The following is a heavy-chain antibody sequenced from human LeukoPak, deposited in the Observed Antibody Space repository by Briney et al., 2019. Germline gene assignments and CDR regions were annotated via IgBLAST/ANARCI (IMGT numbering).Heavy chain of an antibody. V-gene: IGHV3-23*01. CDR1: GFTFSSYA. CDR2: ISGSGGST. J-gene: IGHJ6*02. Sequence: PGGSLRLSCAASGFTFSSYAMSWVRQAPGKGLEWVSAISGSGGSTYYADSVKGRFTISRDNSKNTLYLQMNSLRAEDTAVYYCAKVGRDSSGXYAXRYYYYYGMDVWGQGTTATVSS. D-gene: IGHD6-19*01. CDR3: AKVGRDSSGXYAXRYYYYYGMDV.